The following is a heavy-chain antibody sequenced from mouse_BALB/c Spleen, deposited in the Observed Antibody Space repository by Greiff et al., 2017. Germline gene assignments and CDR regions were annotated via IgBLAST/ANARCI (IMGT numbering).Heavy chain of an antibody. Sequence: EVQLQESGGGLVKPGGSLKLSCAASGFTFSSYTMSWVRQTPEKRLEWVATISSGGSYTYYPDSVKGRFTISRDNAKNTLYLQMSSLKSEDTAMYYCTRITTVPDYWGQGTTLTVSS. CDR1: GFTFSSYT. CDR2: ISSGGSYT. V-gene: IGHV5-6-4*01. J-gene: IGHJ2*01. D-gene: IGHD1-1*01. CDR3: TRITTVPDY.